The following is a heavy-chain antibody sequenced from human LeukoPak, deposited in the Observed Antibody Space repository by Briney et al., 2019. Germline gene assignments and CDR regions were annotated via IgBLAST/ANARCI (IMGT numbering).Heavy chain of an antibody. Sequence: GGSLRLSCAASGFTFSSYGMHWVRQAPGKGLEWVAVIRYDGSNKYYADSVKGRFTISRDNSKNTLYLQMNSLRAEDTAVYYCAKDLYMVRGVIKIYYYYGMDVWGQGTTVTVSS. D-gene: IGHD3-10*01. CDR1: GFTFSSYG. J-gene: IGHJ6*02. CDR3: AKDLYMVRGVIKIYYYYGMDV. V-gene: IGHV3-30*02. CDR2: IRYDGSNK.